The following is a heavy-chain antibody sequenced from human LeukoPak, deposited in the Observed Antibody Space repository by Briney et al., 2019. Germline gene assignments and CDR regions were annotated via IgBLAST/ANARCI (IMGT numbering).Heavy chain of an antibody. D-gene: IGHD3-22*01. J-gene: IGHJ4*02. CDR3: TRDRPNYYGSDGHYYRRNGDY. CDR1: GFTFSIYA. V-gene: IGHV3-23*01. CDR2: ISSKGELT. Sequence: PGVSLRLSCAASGFTFSIYAMSWVRQAPGKGLEWVSSISSKGELTFYADSVKGRLTISRDNSESTLYLQMNILRAEDTAIYYCTRDRPNYYGSDGHYYRRNGDYWGQGTLVTVSS.